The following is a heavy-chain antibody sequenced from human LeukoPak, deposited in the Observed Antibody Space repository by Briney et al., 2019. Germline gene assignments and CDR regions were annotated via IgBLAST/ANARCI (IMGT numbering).Heavy chain of an antibody. J-gene: IGHJ4*02. CDR3: AREVVQLEPDYFDY. CDR2: INHSGST. Sequence: ETLSLTCAVYGGSFSGYYWSWIRLPPGKGLEWIGEINHSGSTNYNPSLKSRVTISVDTSKNQFSLKLSSVTAADTAVYYCAREVVQLEPDYFDYWGQGTLVTVSS. D-gene: IGHD1-1*01. CDR1: GGSFSGYY. V-gene: IGHV4-34*01.